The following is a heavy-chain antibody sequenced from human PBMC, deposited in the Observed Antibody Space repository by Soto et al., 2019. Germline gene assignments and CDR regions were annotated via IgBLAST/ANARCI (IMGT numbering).Heavy chain of an antibody. Sequence: EVQLVESGGGLAQPGGSLRLSCAASGFNFSPYWMNWVRHAPGKGLEWVSRIQSYGSNYAESSADSVKGRFNISRDKAKNMLYLQMNSLRVEYTAVCFVARDRGATDEFDIGSQWTTVPVSS. D-gene: IGHD1-26*01. V-gene: IGHV3-74*01. CDR2: IQSYGSNYAE. CDR1: GFNFSPYW. CDR3: ARDRGATDEFDI. J-gene: IGHJ3*02.